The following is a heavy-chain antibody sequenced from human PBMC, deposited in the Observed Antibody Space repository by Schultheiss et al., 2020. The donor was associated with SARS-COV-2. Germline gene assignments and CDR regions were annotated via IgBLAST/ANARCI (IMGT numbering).Heavy chain of an antibody. CDR3: ARISGYSSGWYQGY. J-gene: IGHJ4*02. CDR2: INHSGST. Sequence: SETLSLTCTVSGGSISSGGYYWSWIRQHPGKGLEWIGEINHSGSTNYNPSLKSRVTISVDTSKNQFSLKLSSVTAADTAVYYCARISGYSSGWYQGYWGQGTLVTVSS. V-gene: IGHV4-39*07. CDR1: GGSISSGGYY. D-gene: IGHD6-19*01.